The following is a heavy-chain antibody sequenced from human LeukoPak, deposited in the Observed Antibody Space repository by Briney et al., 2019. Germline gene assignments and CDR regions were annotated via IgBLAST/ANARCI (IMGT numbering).Heavy chain of an antibody. CDR2: IIPILGIA. Sequence: SVKVSCKASGGTFSSYTISWVRQAPGQGLEWMGRIIPILGIANYAQKFQGRVTITADKSTSTAYMELSSLRSEDTAVYYCARVLAAAGSGAFDIWGQGTMVTVSS. CDR3: ARVLAAAGSGAFDI. CDR1: GGTFSSYT. J-gene: IGHJ3*02. V-gene: IGHV1-69*02. D-gene: IGHD6-13*01.